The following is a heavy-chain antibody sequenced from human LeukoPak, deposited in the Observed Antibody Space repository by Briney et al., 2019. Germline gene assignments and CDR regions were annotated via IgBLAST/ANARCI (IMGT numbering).Heavy chain of an antibody. J-gene: IGHJ4*02. CDR3: ASKLYDFWSAEGDFFDY. CDR2: INPNSGGT. CDR1: GYTFTGYY. D-gene: IGHD3-3*01. V-gene: IGHV1-2*02. Sequence: ASVKVSCKASGYTFTGYYMHWVRQAPGQGLEWMGWINPNSGGTNYAQKFQGRVTMTRDTSISTAYMELSRLRSDDTAVYYCASKLYDFWSAEGDFFDYWGQGTLVTVSS.